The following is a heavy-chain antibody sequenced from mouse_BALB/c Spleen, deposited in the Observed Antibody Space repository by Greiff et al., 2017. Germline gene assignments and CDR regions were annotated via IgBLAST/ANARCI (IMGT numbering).Heavy chain of an antibody. J-gene: IGHJ3*01. D-gene: IGHD1-1*01. V-gene: IGHV1S137*01. CDR2: ISTYYGDA. CDR3: ARWGYYGSSLFAY. CDR1: GYTFTDYA. Sequence: LVRPGVSVKISCKGSGYTFTDYAMHWVKQSHAKSLEWIGVISTYYGDASYNQKFKGKATMTVDKSSSTAYMELARLTSEDSAIYYCARWGYYGSSLFAYWGQGTLVTVSA.